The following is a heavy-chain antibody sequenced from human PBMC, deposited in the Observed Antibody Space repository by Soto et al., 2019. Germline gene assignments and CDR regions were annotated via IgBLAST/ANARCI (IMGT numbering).Heavy chain of an antibody. Sequence: ASVKVSCKASGYTSTSYYMHWVRQAPGQGLEWMGWMNPHSGNTGYAREFQGRVTMTRNTSISTAYMELSSLRSEDTAVYFCARGRGGWERGTKFDYWGQGTLVTVSS. CDR2: MNPHSGNT. J-gene: IGHJ4*02. V-gene: IGHV1-8*02. CDR3: ARGRGGWERGTKFDY. CDR1: GYTSTSYY. D-gene: IGHD1-26*01.